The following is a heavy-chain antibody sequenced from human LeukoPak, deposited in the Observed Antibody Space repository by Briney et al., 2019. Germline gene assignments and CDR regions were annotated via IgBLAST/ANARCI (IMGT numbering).Heavy chain of an antibody. V-gene: IGHV3-30-3*01. CDR1: GFTFSSYS. CDR2: ISYGGSNK. CDR3: ARDSRGDFWSGYPTLDY. Sequence: PGRSLRLSCAASGFTFSSYSMHWVRQAPGKGLEWVAVISYGGSNKYYADSVKGRFTISRDNSKNTLYLQMNSLRAEDTAIYYCARDSRGDFWSGYPTLDYWGQGTLVTVSS. J-gene: IGHJ4*02. D-gene: IGHD3-3*01.